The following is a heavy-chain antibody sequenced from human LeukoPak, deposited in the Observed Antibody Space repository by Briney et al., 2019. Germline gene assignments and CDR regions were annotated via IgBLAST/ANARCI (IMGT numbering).Heavy chain of an antibody. J-gene: IGHJ3*02. D-gene: IGHD2-8*01. V-gene: IGHV4-30-4*08. Sequence: SQTLSLXCTVSGGSISSGDYYWSWIRQPPVKGLEWIGYIYYSGSTYYNPSLKSRVTISVDTSKNQFSLKLSSVTAADTAVYYCAKSNGAWAFDIWGQGTMVTVSS. CDR1: GGSISSGDYY. CDR3: AKSNGAWAFDI. CDR2: IYYSGST.